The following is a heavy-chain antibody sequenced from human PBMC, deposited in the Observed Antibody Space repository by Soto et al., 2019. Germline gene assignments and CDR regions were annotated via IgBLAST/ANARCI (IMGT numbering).Heavy chain of an antibody. CDR3: ARAAPHYDFWSGYSDY. CDR1: GFTFTNYN. CDR2: ISSSSSTM. J-gene: IGHJ4*02. V-gene: IGHV3-48*02. D-gene: IGHD3-3*01. Sequence: EVQLVESGGGLVQPGGSLRLSCTASGFTFTNYNMNWVRQAPGKGLEWVSYISSSSSTMYFADSVKGRFTISRDNAKNSLYLQMNSLRDEDTAVYYCARAAPHYDFWSGYSDYWGQGTLVTVSS.